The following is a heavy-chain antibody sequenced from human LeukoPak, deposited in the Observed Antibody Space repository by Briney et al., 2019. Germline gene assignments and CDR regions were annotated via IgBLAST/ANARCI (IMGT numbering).Heavy chain of an antibody. J-gene: IGHJ4*02. CDR1: GFTFSDHY. D-gene: IGHD4-17*01. CDR2: IDATSRTI. V-gene: IGHV3-11*01. CDR3: ARGHYGLDY. Sequence: GGSLRLSCAASGFTFSDHYMTWIRQAPGKGLEWVSYIDATSRTIYYADSVKGRFTISRDNAENSLSLQMNSLRAEDTAVYYCARGHYGLDYWGQGTLVTVSS.